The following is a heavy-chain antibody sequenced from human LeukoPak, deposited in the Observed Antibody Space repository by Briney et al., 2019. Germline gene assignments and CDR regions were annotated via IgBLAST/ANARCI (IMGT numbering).Heavy chain of an antibody. J-gene: IGHJ6*02. CDR3: ARDSFGSYYYYGMDV. CDR2: ISSSSSYI. CDR1: GFTFSSYS. V-gene: IGHV3-21*01. Sequence: PGGSLRLSCAASGFTFSSYSMNWVRQAPGKGLEWVSSISSSSSYIYYADSVKGRFTISRDNAKNSLYLQMNSLGAEDTAVYYCARDSFGSYYYYGMDVWGQGTTVTVSS. D-gene: IGHD3-10*01.